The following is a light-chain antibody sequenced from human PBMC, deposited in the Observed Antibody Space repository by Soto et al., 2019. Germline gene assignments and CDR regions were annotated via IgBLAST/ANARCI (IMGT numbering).Light chain of an antibody. CDR1: LSVSVY. J-gene: IGKJ5*01. CDR2: DAS. CDR3: HQRQYWPPIT. V-gene: IGKV3-11*01. Sequence: VVLTQSPATLSLSPGERATLSCRTSLSVSVYLDWYQQKPGQAPTLLISDASNRATGIPARISSSGSGTDFTLTISSLEPEDFAVYYCHQRQYWPPITFGQGTRLEIK.